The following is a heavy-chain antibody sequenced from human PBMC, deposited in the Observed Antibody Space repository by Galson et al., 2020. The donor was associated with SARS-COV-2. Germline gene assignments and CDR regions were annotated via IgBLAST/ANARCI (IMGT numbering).Heavy chain of an antibody. J-gene: IGHJ4*02. CDR1: GFTFSSHV. CDR2: ISGGGGYI. CDR3: ARDLGVGQTLYYFDY. V-gene: IGHV3-23*01. Sequence: GGSLRLSCAAPGFTFSSHVMTWVRQAPGKGLEWVSVISGGGGYIYYADSVRGRFIISRDNSKNTLYLQMNTLRAEDTAVYYCARDLGVGQTLYYFDYWGPGTLVTVSS. D-gene: IGHD2-15*01.